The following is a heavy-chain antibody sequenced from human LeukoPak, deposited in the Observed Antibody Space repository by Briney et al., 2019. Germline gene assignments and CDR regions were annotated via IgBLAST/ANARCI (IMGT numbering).Heavy chain of an antibody. V-gene: IGHV3-73*01. D-gene: IGHD5-18*01. Sequence: AGGSLRLSCAASGFTFSSYAMSWVRQASGKGLEWVGRIRSKANSYATAYAASVKGRFTISRDDSKNTAYLQMNSLKTEDTAVYYCTYQDTAMPDYYYYMDVWGKGTTVTVSS. CDR2: IRSKANSYAT. CDR1: GFTFSSYA. J-gene: IGHJ6*03. CDR3: TYQDTAMPDYYYYMDV.